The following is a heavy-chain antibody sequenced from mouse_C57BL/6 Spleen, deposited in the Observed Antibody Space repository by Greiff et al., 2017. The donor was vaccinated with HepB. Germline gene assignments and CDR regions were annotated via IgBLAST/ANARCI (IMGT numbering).Heavy chain of an antibody. D-gene: IGHD1-1*01. CDR1: GYAFSSSW. CDR3: AIITTVVASDY. J-gene: IGHJ2*01. CDR2: IYPGDGDT. Sequence: ESGPELVKPGASVKISCKASGYAFSSSWMNWVKQRPGKGLEWIGRIYPGDGDTNYNGKFKGKATLTADKSSSTAYMQLSSLTSEDSAVYFCAIITTVVASDYWGQGTTLTVSS. V-gene: IGHV1-82*01.